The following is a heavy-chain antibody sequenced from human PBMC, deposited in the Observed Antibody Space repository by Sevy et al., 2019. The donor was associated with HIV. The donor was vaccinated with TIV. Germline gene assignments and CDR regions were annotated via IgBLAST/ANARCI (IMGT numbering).Heavy chain of an antibody. CDR3: ARDGGCSSTSCLLYFDS. CDR2: ISGRSSYI. V-gene: IGHV3-21*01. D-gene: IGHD2-2*01. CDR1: GFTVSSNY. Sequence: GGSLRLSCAASGFTVSSNYMSWVRQAPGKGLEWVSSISGRSSYIHYADSVRGRFTISRDNAKNSLYLQMNSLRVDDTAVYFCARDGGCSSTSCLLYFDSWGQGALVTVSS. J-gene: IGHJ4*02.